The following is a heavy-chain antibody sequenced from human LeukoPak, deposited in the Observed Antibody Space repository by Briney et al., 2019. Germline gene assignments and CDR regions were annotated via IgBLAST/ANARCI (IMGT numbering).Heavy chain of an antibody. J-gene: IGHJ4*02. D-gene: IGHD4-17*01. V-gene: IGHV4-30-4*07. CDR2: IYYSVNT. CDR3: ATWDTAVTTFSY. Sequence: SQTLSLTCAVSGGSISSGGYSWSWIRQPPGKGLEWIGYIYYSVNTYYSPSLKSRVTISVDTSKNQFSLKLSSVTAADTAVYYCATWDTAVTTFSYWGQGTLVTVSS. CDR1: GGSISSGGYS.